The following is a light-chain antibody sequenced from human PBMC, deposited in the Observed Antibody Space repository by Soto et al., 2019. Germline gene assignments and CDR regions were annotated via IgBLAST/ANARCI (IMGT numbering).Light chain of an antibody. CDR3: SSYSSSNNFYV. CDR1: SSDVGSYNR. V-gene: IGLV2-18*02. Sequence: QSALTQPPSVSGSPGQSVTISCTGTSSDVGSYNRVSWYQQPPGTAPKLVIYEVTNRPSGVPDRFSGSKSGNTASLTISGLQAEDEADYYCSSYSSSNNFYVFGTGTKLTVL. CDR2: EVT. J-gene: IGLJ1*01.